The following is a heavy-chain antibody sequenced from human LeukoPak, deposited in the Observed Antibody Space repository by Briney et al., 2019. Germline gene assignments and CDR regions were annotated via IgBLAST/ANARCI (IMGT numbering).Heavy chain of an antibody. J-gene: IGHJ4*02. D-gene: IGHD3-22*01. V-gene: IGHV5-51*01. CDR1: GYSFTSYW. CDR2: IYPGDSDT. Sequence: GESLKISCKGSGYSFTSYWIGWVRQMPGKGLEWMGIIYPGDSDTRYSPSFQGQVTISADKSISTAYLQWSSLKASDTAMYYCARHSSYYDSSGYDFDYWGQGTLVTVSS. CDR3: ARHSSYYDSSGYDFDY.